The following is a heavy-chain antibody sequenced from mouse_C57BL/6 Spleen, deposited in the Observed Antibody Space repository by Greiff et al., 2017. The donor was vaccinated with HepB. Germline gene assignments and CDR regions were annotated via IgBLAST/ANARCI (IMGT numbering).Heavy chain of an antibody. D-gene: IGHD2-1*01. CDR2: ISGGGGNT. CDR1: GFTFSSYT. V-gene: IGHV5-9*01. Sequence: EVKLLESGGGLVKPGGSLKLSCAASGFTFSSYTMSWVRQTPEKWLEWVATISGGGGNTYYPDSVKGRFTISRDNAKNTLYLQMSSLRSEDTALYYCARRPLLLSWYFDVWGTGTTVTVSS. J-gene: IGHJ1*03. CDR3: ARRPLLLSWYFDV.